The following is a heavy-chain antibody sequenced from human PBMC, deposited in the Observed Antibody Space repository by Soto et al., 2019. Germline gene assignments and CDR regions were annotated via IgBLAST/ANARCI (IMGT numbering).Heavy chain of an antibody. V-gene: IGHV1-18*01. J-gene: IGHJ6*03. D-gene: IGHD3-10*01. Sequence: QVQLVQSGAEVKKPGASVKVSCKASGYSFTSHGISWVRQAPGQGLEWMGWISANSGDTNYAQKLQGRVTVTTDTSTSTAYLERRSLRSEDTAVYYCAGMVRGSNIDYYHYIDVWGKGTTVTVSS. CDR2: ISANSGDT. CDR3: AGMVRGSNIDYYHYIDV. CDR1: GYSFTSHG.